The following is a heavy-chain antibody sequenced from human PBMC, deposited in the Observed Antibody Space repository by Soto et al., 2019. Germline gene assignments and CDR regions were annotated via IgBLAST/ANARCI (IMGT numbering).Heavy chain of an antibody. J-gene: IGHJ4*02. CDR1: GFTFSNYP. CDR3: AREETTYYFDY. CDR2: ISSDGSNK. V-gene: IGHV3-30-3*01. Sequence: GGSLRLSCAASGFTFSNYPIHWVRQAPGKGLEWVAAISSDGSNKYYVDSVKGRFNISRDNSKNTLDLQMNSLRVEDTAVYYCAREETTYYFDYWGQGTLVTVSS.